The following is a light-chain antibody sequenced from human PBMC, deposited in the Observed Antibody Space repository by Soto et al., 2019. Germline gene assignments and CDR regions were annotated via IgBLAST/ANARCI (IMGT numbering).Light chain of an antibody. CDR1: SSNIGSNY. V-gene: IGLV1-47*01. Sequence: QSVLTQPPSASGTPGQRVTTSCSGSSSNIGSNYVYWYQQLPGTAPKLLIYRNNQRPSGVPDRFSGSKSGTSASLAISGLRSEDEADYYCAAWDDSLSALYVFGTGTKLTVL. CDR2: RNN. J-gene: IGLJ1*01. CDR3: AAWDDSLSALYV.